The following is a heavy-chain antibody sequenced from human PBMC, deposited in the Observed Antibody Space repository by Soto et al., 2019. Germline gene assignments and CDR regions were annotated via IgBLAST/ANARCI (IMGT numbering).Heavy chain of an antibody. D-gene: IGHD3-10*01. CDR1: GGSISSYY. CDR2: IYYSGST. Sequence: SETLSLTCTVSGGSISSYYWSWIRQPPGKGLEWIGYIYYSGSTNYNPSLKSRVTISVDTSKNQFSLKPSSVTAADTAVYYCAREYYYGSGSYYPQRGWFDPWGQGTLVTVSS. J-gene: IGHJ5*02. V-gene: IGHV4-59*01. CDR3: AREYYYGSGSYYPQRGWFDP.